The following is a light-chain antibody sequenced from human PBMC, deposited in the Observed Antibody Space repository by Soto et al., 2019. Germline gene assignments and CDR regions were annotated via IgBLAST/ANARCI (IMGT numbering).Light chain of an antibody. CDR1: QNVLYKSNNENY. V-gene: IGKV4-1*01. CDR2: WAS. J-gene: IGKJ2*01. CDR3: QQYYNTPPYT. Sequence: DIVMTQAPYSLAVSLGERATINCKSSQNVLYKSNNENYLAWYQQKPGQPTKLLIYWASNRKSGVPDRFSGSGSGTDMNLTSRRLQAEDVAVYSCQQYYNTPPYTFGQGTKLEI.